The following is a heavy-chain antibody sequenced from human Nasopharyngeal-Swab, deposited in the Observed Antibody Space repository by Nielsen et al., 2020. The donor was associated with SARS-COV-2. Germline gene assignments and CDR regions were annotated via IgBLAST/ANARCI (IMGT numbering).Heavy chain of an antibody. CDR3: ARGPYDFWSGYPHYFDY. CDR2: IWYDGSNK. V-gene: IGHV3-33*08. Sequence: GRLLRLSCAASGFTFSSYGMHWVRQAPGKGLEWVAIIWYDGSNKYYADSVKGRFTISRDNSKNTLYLQMNSLRAEDTAVYYCARGPYDFWSGYPHYFDYWGQGTLVTVSS. D-gene: IGHD3-3*01. J-gene: IGHJ4*02. CDR1: GFTFSSYG.